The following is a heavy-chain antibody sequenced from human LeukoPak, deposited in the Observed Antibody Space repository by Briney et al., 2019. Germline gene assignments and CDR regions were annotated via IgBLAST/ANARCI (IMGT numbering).Heavy chain of an antibody. CDR2: ISDGGSTT. D-gene: IGHD3-22*01. CDR3: SRSAYYDGSGNYYDY. V-gene: IGHV3-74*01. Sequence: GGSLRLSCTASGCTFSSYWMHWVRQAPGKGLVWVSRISDGGSTTTYADSVKGRFTISRDNAKNTLYLQMNGLRAEDTAVYYCSRSAYYDGSGNYYDYWGQGTLVTVSS. CDR1: GCTFSSYW. J-gene: IGHJ4*02.